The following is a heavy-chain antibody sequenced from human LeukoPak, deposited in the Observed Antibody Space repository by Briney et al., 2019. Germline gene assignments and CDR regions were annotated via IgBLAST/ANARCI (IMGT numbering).Heavy chain of an antibody. V-gene: IGHV3-48*01. CDR3: ARDHRPSSGSYDDWYFDL. D-gene: IGHD1-26*01. CDR2: ISSSSSTI. CDR1: GFTFSSYS. Sequence: PGGSLRLSCAASGFTFSSYSMNWVRQAPGKGLERVSYISSSSSTIYYADSVKGRFTISRDNAKNSLYLQMNSLRAEDTAVYYCARDHRPSSGSYDDWYFDLWGRGTLVTVSS. J-gene: IGHJ2*01.